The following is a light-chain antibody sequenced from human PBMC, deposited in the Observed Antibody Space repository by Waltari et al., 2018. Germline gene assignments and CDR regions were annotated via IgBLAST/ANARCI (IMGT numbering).Light chain of an antibody. CDR1: SSDVGGYHY. V-gene: IGLV2-23*02. CDR2: DVS. Sequence: QSALTQPASVSGSPGQSITISCTGTSSDVGGYHYVSWYQQHTGKAPKLMIYDVSKRPSGVSNRFSGSKSGNTASLTISGLQAEDEADYYCCSYAGSSTPVVFGGGTKLTVL. CDR3: CSYAGSSTPVV. J-gene: IGLJ2*01.